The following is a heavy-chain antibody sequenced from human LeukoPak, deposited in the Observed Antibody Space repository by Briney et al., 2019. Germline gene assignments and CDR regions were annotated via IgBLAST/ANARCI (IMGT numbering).Heavy chain of an antibody. CDR3: ARRFVGAVAAWFDP. D-gene: IGHD6-19*01. CDR2: IYYSGST. V-gene: IGHV4-39*02. CDR1: GGSISSSNYY. J-gene: IGHJ5*02. Sequence: SETLSLTCTVSGGSISSSNYYWGWIRQPPGKGLEWIGSIYYSGSTYYNPSLKSRVTISVDMSKNHFSLKLSSVTAADTAVYYCARRFVGAVAAWFDPWGQGTLVTVSS.